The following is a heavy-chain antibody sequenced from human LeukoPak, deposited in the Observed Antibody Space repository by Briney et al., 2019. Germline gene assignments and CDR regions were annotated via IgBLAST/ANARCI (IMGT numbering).Heavy chain of an antibody. Sequence: SETLSLTCTVSGYSISSGYYWGWIRQPPGKGLEWIGSIFHSGSTYYNPSLKSRVTISVDTSKNQFSLKLSSVTAADTAVYYCAREGRPDSSGYYYHNWGQGTLVTVSS. V-gene: IGHV4-38-2*02. CDR2: IFHSGST. D-gene: IGHD3-22*01. CDR3: AREGRPDSSGYYYHN. CDR1: GYSISSGYY. J-gene: IGHJ4*02.